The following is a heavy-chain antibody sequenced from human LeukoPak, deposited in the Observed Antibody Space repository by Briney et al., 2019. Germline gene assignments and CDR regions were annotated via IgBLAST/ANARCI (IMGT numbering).Heavy chain of an antibody. CDR1: GFIFSSYA. V-gene: IGHV3-23*01. J-gene: IGHJ4*02. CDR2: ISGSGGST. Sequence: GGSLRLSCAASGFIFSSYAMSWVRQAPGKGLEWVSTISGSGGSTYYADSVKGRFTISRDNSKNTVYLQMNSLRAEDTAVYYCAKEDGSGSYSIGSNFDYWGQGTLVTVSS. CDR3: AKEDGSGSYSIGSNFDY. D-gene: IGHD1-26*01.